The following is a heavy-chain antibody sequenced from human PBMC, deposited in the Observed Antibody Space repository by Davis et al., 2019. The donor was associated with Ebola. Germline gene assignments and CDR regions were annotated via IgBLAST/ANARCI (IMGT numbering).Heavy chain of an antibody. V-gene: IGHV3-9*01. CDR1: GFTFDAYA. Sequence: GGSLRLSCAASGFTFDAYAMHWVRQAPGKGLEWVSGISWNSGSIGYADSVKGRFTISRDNAKNSLYLQMNSLRAEDTALYYCAKAAAAGTGVFDYWGQGTLVTVSS. CDR3: AKAAAAGTGVFDY. J-gene: IGHJ4*02. D-gene: IGHD6-13*01. CDR2: ISWNSGSI.